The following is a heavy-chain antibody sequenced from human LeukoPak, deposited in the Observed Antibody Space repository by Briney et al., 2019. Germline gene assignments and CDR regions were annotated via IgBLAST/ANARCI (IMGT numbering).Heavy chain of an antibody. Sequence: GGSLRLSCAASGFTFSSYAMSWVRQAPGKGLEWVSAISGSGGSTYYADSVKGRFTISRDNSKNTLYLQMNSLRAEDTAVYHCAELMTTVVTGLDYWGQGTLVTVSS. CDR3: AELMTTVVTGLDY. CDR1: GFTFSSYA. V-gene: IGHV3-23*01. D-gene: IGHD4-17*01. CDR2: ISGSGGST. J-gene: IGHJ4*02.